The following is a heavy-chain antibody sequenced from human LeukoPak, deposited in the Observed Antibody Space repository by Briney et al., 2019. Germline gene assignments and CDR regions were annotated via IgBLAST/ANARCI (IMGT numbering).Heavy chain of an antibody. J-gene: IGHJ6*03. Sequence: SETLSLTCTVSGGSISPYYWGWIRQPPGKGLEWIGSIYYSGNTYYNPSLKSRVTISVDTSKNQFFLKLSSVTAADTAVYYCARCVVVPAASYYYYYMDVWGKGTTVTVSS. CDR2: IYYSGNT. V-gene: IGHV4-39*07. D-gene: IGHD2-2*01. CDR1: GGSISPYY. CDR3: ARCVVVPAASYYYYYMDV.